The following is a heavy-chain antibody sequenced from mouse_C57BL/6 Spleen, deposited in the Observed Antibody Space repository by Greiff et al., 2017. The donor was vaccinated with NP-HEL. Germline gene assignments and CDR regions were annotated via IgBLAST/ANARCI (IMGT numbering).Heavy chain of an antibody. CDR2: IDPENGDT. D-gene: IGHD2-3*01. CDR3: TWLLTFYFDY. J-gene: IGHJ2*01. Sequence: EVQLQQSGAELVRPGASVKLSCTASGFNIKDDYMHWVKQRPEQGLEWIGWIDPENGDTEYASKFQGKATITADTSSNTAYLQLSSLTSEDTAVYYCTWLLTFYFDYWGQGTTLTVSS. CDR1: GFNIKDDY. V-gene: IGHV14-4*01.